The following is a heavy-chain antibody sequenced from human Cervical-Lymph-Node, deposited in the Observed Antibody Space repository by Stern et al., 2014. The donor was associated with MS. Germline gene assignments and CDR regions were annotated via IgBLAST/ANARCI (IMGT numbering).Heavy chain of an antibody. D-gene: IGHD3-3*01. Sequence: VQLVESGAEVKKPGASVKVSCKASGYIFGDYGINWVRQARGQGLEWMGWIHSYNDKTHYAQNFQGRVTMTTDASTTTAYMELRGLRSDDTAVYYCARGDFGVVTNNWFDSWGQGTLVTVSS. V-gene: IGHV1-18*01. CDR1: GYIFGDYG. J-gene: IGHJ5*01. CDR2: IHSYNDKT. CDR3: ARGDFGVVTNNWFDS.